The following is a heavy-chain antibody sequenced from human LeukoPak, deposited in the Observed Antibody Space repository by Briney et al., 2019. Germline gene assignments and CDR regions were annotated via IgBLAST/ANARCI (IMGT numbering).Heavy chain of an antibody. CDR3: TTGLYDYDSGSYSFP. CDR1: GFTFSSYW. V-gene: IGHV3-7*03. Sequence: GGSLRLSCAASGFTFSSYWMSWVRQAPGKGLEWVANIKRDGSDKYYVGSVEGRFTISRDDSKNTLYLQMNSLKTEDTAVYYCTTGLYDYDSGSYSFPWGQGTQVTVSS. J-gene: IGHJ5*02. D-gene: IGHD3-10*01. CDR2: IKRDGSDK.